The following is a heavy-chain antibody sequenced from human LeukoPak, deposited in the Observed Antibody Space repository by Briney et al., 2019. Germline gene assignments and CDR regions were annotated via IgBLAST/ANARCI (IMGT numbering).Heavy chain of an antibody. Sequence: GGSLRLSCAASGFTFSSYAMSWVRQAPGKGLEWVSGISGSGGSTYYADSVKGRFTISRDNSKNTLYLQMDSLRAEDTAVYYCAKDLSGSYSDDAFDIWGQGTMVTVSS. CDR2: ISGSGGST. J-gene: IGHJ3*02. D-gene: IGHD1-26*01. CDR1: GFTFSSYA. V-gene: IGHV3-23*01. CDR3: AKDLSGSYSDDAFDI.